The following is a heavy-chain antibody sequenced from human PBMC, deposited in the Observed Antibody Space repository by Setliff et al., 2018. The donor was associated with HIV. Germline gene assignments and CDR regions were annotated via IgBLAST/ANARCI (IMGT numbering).Heavy chain of an antibody. D-gene: IGHD6-19*01. CDR3: AGMKIAVAGTGFDN. CDR2: VYTRGST. J-gene: IGHJ4*02. CDR1: GGSIDSYF. V-gene: IGHV4-4*08. Sequence: SETLSLTCSISGGSIDSYFWSWIRQSPGKGLEWIGYVYTRGSTNYNPSLKSRVTISVDTSKNHFSLKLTSVTAADTAVYYCAGMKIAVAGTGFDNWGQGTLVTVSS.